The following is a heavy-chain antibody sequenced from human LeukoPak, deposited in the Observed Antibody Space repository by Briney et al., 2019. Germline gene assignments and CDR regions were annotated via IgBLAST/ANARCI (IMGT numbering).Heavy chain of an antibody. CDR2: ISSGSSTI. CDR3: AREELSSGWFYTNDY. D-gene: IGHD6-19*01. Sequence: PGGSLRLSCAASGFTFSSYSMNWVRQAPGKGLEWVSYISSGSSTIYYADSVKGRFTISRDNAKNSLYLQMNSLRAEDTAVYYCAREELSSGWFYTNDYWGQGTLVTVSS. CDR1: GFTFSSYS. V-gene: IGHV3-48*01. J-gene: IGHJ4*02.